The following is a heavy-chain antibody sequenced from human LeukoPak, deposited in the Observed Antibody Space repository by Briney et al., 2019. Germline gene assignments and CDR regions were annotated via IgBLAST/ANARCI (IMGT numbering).Heavy chain of an antibody. CDR3: ATDRERVRGVIKFDY. J-gene: IGHJ4*02. CDR1: GYTLTELS. D-gene: IGHD3-10*01. V-gene: IGHV1-24*01. Sequence: ASVKVSCKVSGYTLTELSMHWVRQAPGKGLGWMGGFDPEDGETIYAQKFQGRVTMTEDTSTDTAYMELSSLRSEDTAVYYCATDRERVRGVIKFDYWGQGTLVTVSS. CDR2: FDPEDGET.